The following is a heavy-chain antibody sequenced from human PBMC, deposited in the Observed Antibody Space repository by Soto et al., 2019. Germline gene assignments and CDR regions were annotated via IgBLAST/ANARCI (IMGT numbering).Heavy chain of an antibody. D-gene: IGHD3-3*01. V-gene: IGHV4-34*01. CDR3: ASAGFGWFDP. CDR2: INHSGRT. J-gene: IGHJ5*02. CDR1: GGSFSGYY. Sequence: QVQLQQWGAGLLKPSETLSLTCAVYGGSFSGYYWSWIRQPPGKGLEWIGEINHSGRTNYNPSLKSRVPISVDTSKNQFSLKLSSVTAADTAVYYCASAGFGWFDPWGQGTLVTVSS.